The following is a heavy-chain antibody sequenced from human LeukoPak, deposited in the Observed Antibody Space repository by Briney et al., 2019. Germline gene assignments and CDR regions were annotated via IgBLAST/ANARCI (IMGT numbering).Heavy chain of an antibody. CDR1: GFTFSSYW. V-gene: IGHV3-7*01. J-gene: IGHJ6*03. CDR2: IKQDGSEK. Sequence: GGSLRLSCAASGFTFSSYWKRWVRQAPGKGLEWVANIKQDGSEKYYVDSVKGRFTISRDNAKNSLYLQMNSLRAEDTAVYYCARRVLYYDSSGYGTYYYYMDVWGKGTTVTVSS. CDR3: ARRVLYYDSSGYGTYYYYMDV. D-gene: IGHD3-22*01.